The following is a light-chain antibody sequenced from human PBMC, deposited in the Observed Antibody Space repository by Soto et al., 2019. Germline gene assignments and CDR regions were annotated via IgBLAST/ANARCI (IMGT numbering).Light chain of an antibody. CDR2: GAS. CDR1: QSVSSSY. V-gene: IGKV3-20*01. CDR3: QHYRSSTLVT. Sequence: VVLTQSPGTLSLSPGERATLSCRASQSVSSSYLAWYQQKPGQAPRLLIYGASSRATGIPDRFSRSVSGTGFPLTIISLEPTDFAVSYCQHYRSSTLVTFGQGTRLEI. J-gene: IGKJ5*01.